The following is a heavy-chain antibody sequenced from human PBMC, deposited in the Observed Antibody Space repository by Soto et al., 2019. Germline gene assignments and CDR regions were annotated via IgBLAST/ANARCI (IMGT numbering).Heavy chain of an antibody. CDR3: ARGTPPPLIVRGSRGPWFDP. V-gene: IGHV6-1*01. D-gene: IGHD1-26*01. Sequence: SQTLSLTCAISGDTVSTNSASWNWIRQSPSRGLEWLGRTYYRSKWYNDYAVSVQGRITINPDTSKNQFSLKLSSVTAADTAVNCCARGTPPPLIVRGSRGPWFDPWGQGPRVTASS. J-gene: IGHJ5*02. CDR1: GDTVSTNSAS. CDR2: TYYRSKWYN.